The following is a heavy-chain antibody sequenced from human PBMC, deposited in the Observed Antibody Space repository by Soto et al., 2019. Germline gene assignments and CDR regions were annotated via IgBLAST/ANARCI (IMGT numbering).Heavy chain of an antibody. V-gene: IGHV1-18*04. J-gene: IGHJ4*02. CDR3: ARGVRSGYYASFDY. D-gene: IGHD3-22*01. Sequence: APVKVSCKASGYTFTSYYMHWVRQAPGQGLEWMGWISAYNGNTNYAQKLQGRVTMTTDTSTSTAYMELRSLRSDDTAVYYCARGVRSGYYASFDYWGQGTLVTVSS. CDR2: ISAYNGNT. CDR1: GYTFTSYY.